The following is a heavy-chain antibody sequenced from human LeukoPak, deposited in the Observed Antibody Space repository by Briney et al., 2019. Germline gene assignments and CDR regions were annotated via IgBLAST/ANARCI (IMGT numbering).Heavy chain of an antibody. Sequence: GGSLRLSYAASGFTFSSYAMSWVRQAPGKGLEWVSAISGSGGSTYYADSVKGRFTISRYNSKNTLYLQMNSLRAEDTAVYYCAKGDSGSYYNHFDYWGQGTLVTVSS. CDR3: AKGDSGSYYNHFDY. V-gene: IGHV3-23*01. CDR2: ISGSGGST. J-gene: IGHJ4*02. D-gene: IGHD3-10*01. CDR1: GFTFSSYA.